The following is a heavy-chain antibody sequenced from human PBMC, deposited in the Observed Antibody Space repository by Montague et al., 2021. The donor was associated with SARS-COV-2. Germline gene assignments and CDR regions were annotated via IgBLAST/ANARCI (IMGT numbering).Heavy chain of an antibody. CDR3: ARHPQQLVLRYWYFDL. Sequence: SETLSLTCAVSGGSISSSNWWNWVRQSLGKGLEWIGEISHSGRTNYNPSLKSRVTISVDNSKNQFSLNLTSLTAADTALYYCARHPQQLVLRYWYFDLWGRGTLVTASS. J-gene: IGHJ2*01. V-gene: IGHV4-4*02. CDR2: ISHSGRT. CDR1: GGSISSSNW. D-gene: IGHD6-13*01.